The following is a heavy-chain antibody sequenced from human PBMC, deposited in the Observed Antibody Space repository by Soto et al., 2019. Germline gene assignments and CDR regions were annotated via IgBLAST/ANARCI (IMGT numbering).Heavy chain of an antibody. V-gene: IGHV3-66*01. D-gene: IGHD6-25*01. J-gene: IGHJ5*02. CDR1: GFTVSSNY. CDR3: AGNLAAGWFDP. CDR2: IYSDGST. Sequence: EVQLVESGGGLVQPGGSLTLSCAVSGFTVSSNYMSWVRQAPGKGLEWVSVIYSDGSTYYADSVKGRFSISRDNSKNTLCLQRTSLGAEDTAVYYCAGNLAAGWFDPWGQGTLVTVSS.